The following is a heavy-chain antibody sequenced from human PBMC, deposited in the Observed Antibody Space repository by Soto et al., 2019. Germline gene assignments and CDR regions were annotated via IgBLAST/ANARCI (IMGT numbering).Heavy chain of an antibody. CDR1: GGFISSYY. J-gene: IGHJ4*02. CDR2: IYYSGST. D-gene: IGHD3-10*01. CDR3: ARVGGLWFGEKTSFDY. Sequence: SETLSLTCTVSGGFISSYYWSWIRQPPGKGLEWIGYIYYSGSTNYNPSLKSRVTISVDTSKNQFSLKLSSVTAADTAVYYCARVGGLWFGEKTSFDYWGQGTLVTVSS. V-gene: IGHV4-59*01.